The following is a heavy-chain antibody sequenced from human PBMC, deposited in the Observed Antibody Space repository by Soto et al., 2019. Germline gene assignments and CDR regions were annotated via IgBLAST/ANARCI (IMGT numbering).Heavy chain of an antibody. J-gene: IGHJ6*02. CDR3: AREWERPNYDGMDF. V-gene: IGHV3-53*01. CDR2: IYSGGST. Sequence: EVQLVESGGGLIQPGGSLRLSCAASGFTVSSNYMSWVRQAPGKGLEWVSVIYSGGSTYYADSVKGRFTISRDNSKNTVHLQMNSLRAEDTAVYYCAREWERPNYDGMDFWGQGTTVTVSS. CDR1: GFTVSSNY. D-gene: IGHD1-26*01.